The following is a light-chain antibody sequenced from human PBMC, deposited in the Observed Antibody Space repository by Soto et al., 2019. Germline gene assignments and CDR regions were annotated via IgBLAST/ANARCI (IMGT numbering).Light chain of an antibody. CDR3: QQRSSWPGT. V-gene: IGKV3-11*01. Sequence: EIVLTQSPDTLSLSPEERATLSCRASQSVSSYLAWYQQKPGQAPRLLIYDASNRATGIPTRFSGSGSGTDFTLTISSLEPEDFAIYYCQQRSSWPGTFGPGTKVDIK. CDR1: QSVSSY. CDR2: DAS. J-gene: IGKJ3*01.